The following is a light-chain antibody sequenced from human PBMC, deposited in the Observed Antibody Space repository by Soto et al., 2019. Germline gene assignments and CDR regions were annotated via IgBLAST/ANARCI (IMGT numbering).Light chain of an antibody. CDR1: SSDVGGYNY. V-gene: IGLV2-14*01. J-gene: IGLJ2*01. CDR2: DVS. CDR3: SSYTSSSTRV. Sequence: QSALTQPASVSGSTRQSITSSCTGTSSDVGGYNYVSWYQQHPGKAPKLMIYDVSNRPSGVSNRFSGSKSGNTASLTISGLQAEDEADYYCSSYTSSSTRVFGGGTKLTVL.